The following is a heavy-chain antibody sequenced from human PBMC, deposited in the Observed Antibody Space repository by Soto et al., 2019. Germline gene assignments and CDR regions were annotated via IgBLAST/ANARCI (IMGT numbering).Heavy chain of an antibody. V-gene: IGHV1-69*01. D-gene: IGHD5-12*01. J-gene: IGHJ6*02. CDR3: ARVPGSGYELPNYYYYGMDV. CDR2: IIPIFGTA. CDR1: GGTFSGYA. Sequence: QVQLVQSGAEVKKPGSSVKVSCKASGGTFSGYAISWVRQAPGQGLEWMGGIIPIFGTANYAQKFQGRVTITADESTSTAYMELSSLRSEDTAVYYCARVPGSGYELPNYYYYGMDVWGQGTTVTVSS.